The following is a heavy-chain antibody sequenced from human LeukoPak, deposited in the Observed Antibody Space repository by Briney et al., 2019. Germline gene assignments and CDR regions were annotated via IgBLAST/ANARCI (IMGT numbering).Heavy chain of an antibody. Sequence: GGSLRPSCAASGFTFTDYAMGWVHQAPGQGLEWASTISASGSTTYYADSVRGRFTISRDNSKNTLSLQMSSLRAEDTAVYYCAKARTPYNSGFDYWGQGTLVAVSS. J-gene: IGHJ4*02. CDR3: AKARTPYNSGFDY. D-gene: IGHD6-19*01. CDR1: GFTFTDYA. V-gene: IGHV3-23*01. CDR2: ISASGSTT.